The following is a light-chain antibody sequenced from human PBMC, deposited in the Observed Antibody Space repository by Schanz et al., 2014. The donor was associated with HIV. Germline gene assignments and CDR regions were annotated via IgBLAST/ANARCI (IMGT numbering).Light chain of an antibody. CDR1: SSNIGAGYD. V-gene: IGLV1-40*01. CDR2: GNS. CDR3: QSYDSGLSGIL. J-gene: IGLJ2*01. Sequence: QSVLTQPPSVSGAPGQRVTISCTGSSSNIGAGYDVHWYQQLPGTAPKLLIYGNSNRPSGVPDRYSGSKSDTSASLAITGLQAEDEADYYCQSYDSGLSGILFGGGTQLTVL.